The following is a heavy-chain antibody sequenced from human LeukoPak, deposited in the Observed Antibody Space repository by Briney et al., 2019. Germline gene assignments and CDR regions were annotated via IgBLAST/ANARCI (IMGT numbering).Heavy chain of an antibody. J-gene: IGHJ6*02. CDR3: AKDLGVPYCGSDCYSYYGMDV. Sequence: PGGSLRLSCAASGFTFSSYAMSWVRQAPGKGLEWVSAISGSGGSTYYADSVKGRFTISRDNSKNTLYLQMNSLRAEDTAVYYCAKDLGVPYCGSDCYSYYGMDVWGQGTTVTVSS. CDR1: GFTFSSYA. D-gene: IGHD2-21*02. V-gene: IGHV3-23*01. CDR2: ISGSGGST.